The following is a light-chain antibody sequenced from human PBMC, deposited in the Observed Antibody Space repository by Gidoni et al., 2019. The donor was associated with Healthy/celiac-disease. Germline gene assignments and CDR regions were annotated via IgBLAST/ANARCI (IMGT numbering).Light chain of an antibody. CDR2: GAS. V-gene: IGKV1-39*01. J-gene: IGKJ5*01. CDR1: QSISSY. CDR3: QQSYSSPTG. Sequence: IQMSQSPSSLSASVGDRVTITCRASQSISSYLNWYQQKPGKAPKPLIYGASTLESGVPARFSGSGSGTEFTLTISSLQPEDFATYYCQQSYSSPTGFGQGTRLEIK.